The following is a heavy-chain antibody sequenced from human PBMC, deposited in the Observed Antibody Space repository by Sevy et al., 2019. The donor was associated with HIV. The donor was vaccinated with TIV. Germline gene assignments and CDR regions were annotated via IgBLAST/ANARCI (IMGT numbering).Heavy chain of an antibody. CDR3: AKGHDFWSGLIGYYYYGMDV. CDR1: GFTFSSYG. Sequence: GGSLRLSCAASGFTFSSYGMHWVRQAPGKGLEWVAFIRYDGSNKYYADSAKGRFTISRDNSKNTLYLQMNSLRAEDTAVYYCAKGHDFWSGLIGYYYYGMDVWGQGTTVTVSS. CDR2: IRYDGSNK. V-gene: IGHV3-30*02. J-gene: IGHJ6*02. D-gene: IGHD3-3*01.